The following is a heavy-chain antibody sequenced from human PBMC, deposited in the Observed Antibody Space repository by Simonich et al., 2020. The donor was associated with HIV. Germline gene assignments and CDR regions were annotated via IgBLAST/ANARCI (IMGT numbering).Heavy chain of an antibody. CDR1: GGSFSGYY. CDR2: INHSGST. CDR3: ASCGGDCYHFDY. V-gene: IGHV4-34*01. D-gene: IGHD2-21*02. J-gene: IGHJ4*02. Sequence: QVQLQQWGAGLLKPSETLSLNCAVYGGSFSGYYWSWIRQPPGKGLEWIGEINHSGSTNYNPSLKSRVTISVDTSKNQFSLKLSSVTAADTAVYYCASCGGDCYHFDYWGQGTLVTVSS.